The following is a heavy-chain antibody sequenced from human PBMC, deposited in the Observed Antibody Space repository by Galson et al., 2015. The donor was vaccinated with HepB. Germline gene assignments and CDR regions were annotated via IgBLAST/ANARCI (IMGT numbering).Heavy chain of an antibody. CDR1: GFTFSNYW. Sequence: SLRLSCAASGFTFSNYWMSWVRQAPGKGLEWEANIKQDGSEKYYVDSVKGRFTISRDNAKNSLYLQMNSLRAEDTAVYYCARDSVTATMFYYYYYMDVWGKGTTVTVSS. CDR3: ARDSVTATMFYYYYYMDV. V-gene: IGHV3-7*01. D-gene: IGHD5-24*01. CDR2: IKQDGSEK. J-gene: IGHJ6*03.